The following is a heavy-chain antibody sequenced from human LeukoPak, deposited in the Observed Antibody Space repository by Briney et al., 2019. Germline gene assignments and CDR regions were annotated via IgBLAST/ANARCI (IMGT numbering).Heavy chain of an antibody. CDR3: ARDVDYSIFDYYYYYGMDV. CDR2: IYTSGST. D-gene: IGHD4-11*01. J-gene: IGHJ6*02. V-gene: IGHV4-4*07. CDR1: GGSIISYY. Sequence: SETLSLTCTVSGGSIISYYWSWIRQPAGKGLEWIGRIYTSGSTNYNPSLKSRVTMSVDTSKNQFSLKLSSVTAADTAVYYCARDVDYSIFDYYYYYGMDVWGQGTTVTVSS.